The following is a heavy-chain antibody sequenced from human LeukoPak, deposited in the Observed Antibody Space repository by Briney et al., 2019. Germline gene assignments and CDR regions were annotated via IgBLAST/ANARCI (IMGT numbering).Heavy chain of an antibody. D-gene: IGHD3-10*01. Sequence: ASVKVSCKASGYTFTSYYMHWVRQAPGQGLEWKGIINPSGGSTSYAQKFQGRVTMTRDTSTSTVYMELSRLRSEDSAVYYCAREVDYYGSGSYLLAGNWFDRWGQGTLVTVSS. CDR1: GYTFTSYY. V-gene: IGHV1-46*01. J-gene: IGHJ5*02. CDR2: INPSGGST. CDR3: AREVDYYGSGSYLLAGNWFDR.